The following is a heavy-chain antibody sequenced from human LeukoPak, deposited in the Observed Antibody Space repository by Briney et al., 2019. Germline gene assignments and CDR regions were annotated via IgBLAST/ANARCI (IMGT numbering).Heavy chain of an antibody. V-gene: IGHV3-64D*06. Sequence: PGGAVILSCLASVFPLSTYARPWVRQAPGRGLECAPAFSSNEGSRYYADSVRGSFTISRDNPKNTLYLQMSSLRAEDTAVYYCVKVDCGGGACKFDYWGQGTLLTVSS. D-gene: IGHD2-21*01. CDR3: VKVDCGGGACKFDY. CDR2: FSSNEGSR. J-gene: IGHJ4*02. CDR1: VFPLSTYA.